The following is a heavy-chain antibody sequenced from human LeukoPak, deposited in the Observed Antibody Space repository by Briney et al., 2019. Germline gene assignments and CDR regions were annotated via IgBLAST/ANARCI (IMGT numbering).Heavy chain of an antibody. CDR3: ARTYTIFGVVHDY. J-gene: IGHJ4*02. V-gene: IGHV4-39*07. CDR1: GGSISSYY. CDR2: IYYIGST. Sequence: SETLSLTCSVSGGSISSYYWGWIRQPPGKGLEWIGSIYYIGSTYYNPSLKSRVTISVDTSKTQFSLRLSSVTAADTAVYYCARTYTIFGVVHDYWGQGTLVTVSS. D-gene: IGHD3-3*01.